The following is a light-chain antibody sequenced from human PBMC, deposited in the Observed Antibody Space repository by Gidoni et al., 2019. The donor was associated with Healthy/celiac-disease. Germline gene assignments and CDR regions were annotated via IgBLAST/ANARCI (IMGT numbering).Light chain of an antibody. V-gene: IGKV3-11*01. Sequence: EMVLTQSPATLSLSPGERATLPCRASQSVSSYLAWYQQKPGQAPRLLIYDASNRATGIPARFSGSGSGTDFTLTISSLEPEDFAVYYCQQRSNWPLTFGQXTRLEIK. CDR1: QSVSSY. CDR3: QQRSNWPLT. J-gene: IGKJ5*01. CDR2: DAS.